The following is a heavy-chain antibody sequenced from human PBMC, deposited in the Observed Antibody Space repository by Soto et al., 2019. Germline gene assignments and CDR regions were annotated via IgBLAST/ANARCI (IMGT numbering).Heavy chain of an antibody. Sequence: QLQLQESGPGLVKPSETLSLTCTVSGGSISSSSYYWGWIRQPPGKGLEWIGSIYYSGSTYYNPSLKSRVTISVDTSKNQCSLKLSSVTAADTAVYYCARQYYGSGSPYYFDYWGQGTLVTVSS. J-gene: IGHJ4*02. CDR3: ARQYYGSGSPYYFDY. V-gene: IGHV4-39*01. CDR2: IYYSGST. CDR1: GGSISSSSYY. D-gene: IGHD3-10*01.